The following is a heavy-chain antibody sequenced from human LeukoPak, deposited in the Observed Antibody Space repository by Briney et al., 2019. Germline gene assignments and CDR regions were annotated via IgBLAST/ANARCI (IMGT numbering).Heavy chain of an antibody. J-gene: IGHJ4*02. CDR3: AKDRRRVGATLYIFDY. CDR1: GFIFSSYW. V-gene: IGHV3-23*01. Sequence: GGSLRLSCAASGFIFSSYWMHWVRQAPGKGLEWVSAISGSGGSTYYADSVKGRFTISRDNSKNTLYLQMNSLRAEDTAVYYCAKDRRRVGATLYIFDYWGQGTLVTVSS. CDR2: ISGSGGST. D-gene: IGHD1-26*01.